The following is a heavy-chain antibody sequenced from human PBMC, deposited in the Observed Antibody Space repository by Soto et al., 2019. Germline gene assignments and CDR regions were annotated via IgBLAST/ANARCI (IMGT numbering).Heavy chain of an antibody. J-gene: IGHJ5*02. CDR1: GYTFTSYY. CDR2: INPSGGST. CDR3: ARSGGVAGSLPVDP. Sequence: ASVKVSCKAPGYTFTSYYMNWVRQAPGHGLEWMGIINPSGGSTSYAQKFQGRVTMTRDTSTSTVYMELSSLRSEDTAVYYCARSGGVAGSLPVDPWGQGTLVTVS. D-gene: IGHD6-19*01. V-gene: IGHV1-46*01.